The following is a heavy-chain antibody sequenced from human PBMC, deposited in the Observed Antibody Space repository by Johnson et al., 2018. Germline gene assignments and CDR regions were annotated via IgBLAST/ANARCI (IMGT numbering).Heavy chain of an antibody. V-gene: IGHV3-30*04. CDR3: NPRGPATRHYYYYEMDV. CDR2: VSYDGSNN. Sequence: QVQLQQSGGGVVQPGRSLRLSCAASGFTFSSYAMHWVRQAPGKGLEWVAFVSYDGSNNYYTDSVKGRFTISRDNSKNTLFLLMNSLKTEGTAVYYCNPRGPATRHYYYYEMDVWGQGTTVTVSS. CDR1: GFTFSSYA. J-gene: IGHJ6*02.